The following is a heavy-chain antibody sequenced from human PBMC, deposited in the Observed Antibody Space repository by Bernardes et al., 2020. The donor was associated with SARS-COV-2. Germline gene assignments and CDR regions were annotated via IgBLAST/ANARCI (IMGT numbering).Heavy chain of an antibody. J-gene: IGHJ4*02. CDR1: GGSISSGSYY. Sequence: SETLSLTCTVSGGSISSGSYYWSWIRQPAGKGLEWIGRIYTSGSTSYNPSLKSRVTISVDTSKNQFSLKLSSVTAADTAVYYCAREPPPRYFVDYWGQGTLVTVSS. V-gene: IGHV4-61*02. D-gene: IGHD3-9*01. CDR2: IYTSGST. CDR3: AREPPPRYFVDY.